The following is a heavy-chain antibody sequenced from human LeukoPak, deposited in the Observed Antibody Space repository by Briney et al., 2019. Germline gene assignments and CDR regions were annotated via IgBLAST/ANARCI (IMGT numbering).Heavy chain of an antibody. CDR3: ASGDSNSEIEYFQH. CDR2: ISSSSSYI. D-gene: IGHD3-22*01. J-gene: IGHJ1*01. Sequence: GGSLRLSCAASGFTFSSYSMNWVRQAPGKGLGWVSSISSSSSYIYYADSVKGRFTISRDNAKNTLYLQMNSLRAEDTAVYYCASGDSNSEIEYFQHWGQGTLVTVSS. CDR1: GFTFSSYS. V-gene: IGHV3-21*01.